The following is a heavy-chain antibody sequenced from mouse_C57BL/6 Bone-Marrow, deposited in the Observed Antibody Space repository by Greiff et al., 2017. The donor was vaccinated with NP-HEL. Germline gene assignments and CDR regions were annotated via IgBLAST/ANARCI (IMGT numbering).Heavy chain of an antibody. V-gene: IGHV1-81*01. J-gene: IGHJ2*01. CDR1: GYTFTSYG. D-gene: IGHD1-1*01. CDR2: IYPRSGNP. CDR3: ARVILRSFFDY. Sequence: VQLVESGAELARPGASVKLSCKASGYTFTSYGISWVKQSTRQGLEWIGEIYPRSGNPYYNEKFKGKATLPADKSSSTAYMELRSLTSEDSAVYFCARVILRSFFDYWGQGTTLTVSS.